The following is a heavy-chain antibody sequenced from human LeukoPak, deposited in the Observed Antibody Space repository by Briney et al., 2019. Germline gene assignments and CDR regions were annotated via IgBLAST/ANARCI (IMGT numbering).Heavy chain of an antibody. Sequence: SETLSLTCTVSGGSISSSNYYWGWIRQPPGKGLEWIGSIYYSGSTYYNPSLKSRVTISVDTAKNQFSLKLSSVTAADTAVYYCTRGSIAYYYMDVWGKGTTVTISS. V-gene: IGHV4-39*07. CDR3: TRGSIAYYYMDV. J-gene: IGHJ6*03. D-gene: IGHD3-22*01. CDR1: GGSISSSNYY. CDR2: IYYSGST.